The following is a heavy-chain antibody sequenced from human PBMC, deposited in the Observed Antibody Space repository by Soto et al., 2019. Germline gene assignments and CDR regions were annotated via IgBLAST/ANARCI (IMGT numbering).Heavy chain of an antibody. J-gene: IGHJ6*02. CDR3: ATQSYSNSGAYYYYAMDV. CDR1: GGSISSGGYS. CDR2: IYQSGST. D-gene: IGHD4-4*01. V-gene: IGHV4-30-2*01. Sequence: SDTLSLTCAVSGGSISSGGYSWSWIRQPPGKGLEWIGYIYQSGSTYYNPSLKSRVTILVDRSRNQFSLKLSSVTAADTAVYFCATQSYSNSGAYYYYAMDVWGQGTTVTVSS.